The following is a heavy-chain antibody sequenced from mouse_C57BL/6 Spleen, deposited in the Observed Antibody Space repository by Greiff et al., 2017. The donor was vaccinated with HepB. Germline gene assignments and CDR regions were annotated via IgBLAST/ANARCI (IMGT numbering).Heavy chain of an antibody. D-gene: IGHD1-1*01. CDR1: GYTFTSYG. Sequence: QVQLKESGAELARPGASVKLSCKASGYTFTSYGISCVKQRTGQGLEWIGEIYPRSGNTYYNEKFKGKATLTADKSSSTAYMELRSLTSEDSAVYFCASEVFDGSSWYFDVWGTGTTVTVSS. CDR3: ASEVFDGSSWYFDV. CDR2: IYPRSGNT. J-gene: IGHJ1*03. V-gene: IGHV1-81*01.